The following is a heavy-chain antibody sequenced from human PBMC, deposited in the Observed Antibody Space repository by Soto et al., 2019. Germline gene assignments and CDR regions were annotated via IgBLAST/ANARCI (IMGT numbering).Heavy chain of an antibody. CDR2: IYYSGST. V-gene: IGHV4-61*01. Sequence: SETLSLTCTVSGGSVSSGSYYWSWIRQPPGKGLEWIGYIYYSGSTNYNPSLKSRVTISVDTSKNQFSLKLSSVTAADTAVYYCARDYTAMCDYYYYGMDVWGQGTTVTVSS. CDR3: ARDYTAMCDYYYYGMDV. J-gene: IGHJ6*02. D-gene: IGHD5-18*01. CDR1: GGSVSSGSYY.